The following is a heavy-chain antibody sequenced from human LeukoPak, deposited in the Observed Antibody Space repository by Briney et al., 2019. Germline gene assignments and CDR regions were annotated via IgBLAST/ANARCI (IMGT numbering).Heavy chain of an antibody. D-gene: IGHD1-26*01. V-gene: IGHV1-46*01. CDR3: ARGSDALWELLRVPYYSYYMDV. Sequence: ASVKVSCKASGYTFTSYYMHWVRQAPGQGLEWMGIINPSGGSTSYAQKFQGRVTMTRDTSTSTVYMELSSLRSEDTAVYYCARGSDALWELLRVPYYSYYMDVWGKGTTVTVSS. CDR2: INPSGGST. CDR1: GYTFTSYY. J-gene: IGHJ6*03.